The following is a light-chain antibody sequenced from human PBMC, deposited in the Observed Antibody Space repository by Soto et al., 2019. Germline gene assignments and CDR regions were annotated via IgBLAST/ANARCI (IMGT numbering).Light chain of an antibody. J-gene: IGKJ5*01. V-gene: IGKV1-5*03. Sequence: DIQMTQSPSTLSGSVGDRVTITCRASQTISSWLAWYQQKPGKASKRLIYKASSLKSGVPSRFSGSGSWTAFTLTISSLQPDDFATYYCQHYNSFSITFGQGTRLEIK. CDR2: KAS. CDR1: QTISSW. CDR3: QHYNSFSIT.